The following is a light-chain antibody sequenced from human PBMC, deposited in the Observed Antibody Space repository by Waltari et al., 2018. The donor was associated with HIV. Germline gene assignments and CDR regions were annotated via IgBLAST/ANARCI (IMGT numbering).Light chain of an antibody. CDR2: GAS. Sequence: EIVLTQSPGTLSLSPGERATLSCRASQNVDNTYLAWYHQKPGQPPRLLIFGASSRATGIPARFSGSGSGADFSLTIIRLEPEDLGFYYCHQYGSSPWTFGQGTKVEIK. CDR1: QNVDNTY. J-gene: IGKJ1*01. V-gene: IGKV3-20*01. CDR3: HQYGSSPWT.